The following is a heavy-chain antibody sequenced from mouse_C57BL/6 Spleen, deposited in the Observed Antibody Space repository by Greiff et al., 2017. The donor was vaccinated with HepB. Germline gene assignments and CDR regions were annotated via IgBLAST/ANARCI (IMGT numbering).Heavy chain of an antibody. CDR2: IYPGGGYT. V-gene: IGHV1-63*01. Sequence: QVQLQQSGAELVRPGTSVKMSCKASGYTFTNYWIGWAKQRPGHGLEWIGDIYPGGGYTNYNEKFKGKATLTVDTSSSTAYMELHSLTSEDSAVYFCAGNWDYFDYWGQGTTLTVSS. CDR3: AGNWDYFDY. CDR1: GYTFTNYW. J-gene: IGHJ2*01. D-gene: IGHD4-1*01.